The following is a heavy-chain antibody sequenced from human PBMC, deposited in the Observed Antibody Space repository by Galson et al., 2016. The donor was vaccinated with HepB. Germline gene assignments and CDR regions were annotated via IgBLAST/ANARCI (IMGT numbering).Heavy chain of an antibody. CDR1: GFTFGDYA. V-gene: IGHV3-49*03. CDR3: SRHRTIDY. J-gene: IGHJ4*02. CDR2: IRNKGDGGTT. Sequence: SLRLSCATSGFTFGDYAMHWFRQAPGKGLEWIGFIRNKGDGGTTEYAAFVNGRFSISREDSKSIAYLQINSLTTDDTAIYYCSRHRTIDYWGQGTLVTVSS.